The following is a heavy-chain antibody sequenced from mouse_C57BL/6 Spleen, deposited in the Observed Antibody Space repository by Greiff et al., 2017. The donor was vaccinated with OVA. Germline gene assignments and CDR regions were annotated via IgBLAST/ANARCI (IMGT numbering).Heavy chain of an antibody. J-gene: IGHJ4*01. D-gene: IGHD2-4*01. CDR2: IDPEDGET. CDR1: GFNIKDYY. CDR3: ARPDYDYAMDY. V-gene: IGHV14-2*01. Sequence: VQLQQSGAELVKPGASVKLSCTASGFNIKDYYMHWVKQRTEQGLEWIGRIDPEDGETKYAPKFPGKATITADTSSNTAYLQLSSLTSEDTAVYYCARPDYDYAMDYWGQGTSVTVSS.